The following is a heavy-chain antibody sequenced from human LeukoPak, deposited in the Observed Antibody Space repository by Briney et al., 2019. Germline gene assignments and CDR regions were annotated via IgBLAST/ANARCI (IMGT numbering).Heavy chain of an antibody. V-gene: IGHV1-18*01. D-gene: IGHD3-3*01. CDR3: ARDLRGYYSLPRDAFDI. CDR2: ISAYNGNT. Sequence: ASVKVSCKASGYTFTSYGISWVRQAPGQGLEWMGWISAYNGNTNYAQKLQGRVTMTTDTSTSTAYMELRSLRSDDTAVYYCARDLRGYYSLPRDAFDIWGQGTMVTVSS. CDR1: GYTFTSYG. J-gene: IGHJ3*02.